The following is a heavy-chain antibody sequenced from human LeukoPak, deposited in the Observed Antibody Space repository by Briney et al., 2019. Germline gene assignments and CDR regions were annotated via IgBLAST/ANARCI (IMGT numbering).Heavy chain of an antibody. V-gene: IGHV1-2*02. J-gene: IGHJ6*02. D-gene: IGHD3-22*01. CDR2: INPYSGDT. CDR1: GYTFTGYF. Sequence: ASVKVSCKAYGYTFTGYFIRWVRQAPGQGLEWMGWINPYSGDTNYAQKFQGRVTMTRDTSISTAFMELSRLRSDDTAVYYCARGKDHYYDSSGYPDYYYYTMDVWGQGTTVTVSS. CDR3: ARGKDHYYDSSGYPDYYYYTMDV.